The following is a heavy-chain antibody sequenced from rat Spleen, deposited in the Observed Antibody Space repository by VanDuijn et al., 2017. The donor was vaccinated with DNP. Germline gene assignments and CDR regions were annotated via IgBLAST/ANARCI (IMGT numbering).Heavy chain of an antibody. Sequence: EVQLVESGGGLVQPGRSLKLSCAASGFTFSNYAMAWDRQAPTKGLEWVASISTGGGNTYYRDSVKGRFTVSRDNAKNTQYLQMDSLRSEDTATYYCATLTTEGIDLAYWGQGTLVTVSS. CDR1: GFTFSNYA. CDR3: ATLTTEGIDLAY. CDR2: ISTGGGNT. D-gene: IGHD1-11*01. V-gene: IGHV5S13*01. J-gene: IGHJ3*01.